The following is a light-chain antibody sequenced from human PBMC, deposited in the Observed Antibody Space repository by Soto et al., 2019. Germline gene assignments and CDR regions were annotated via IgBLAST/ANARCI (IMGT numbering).Light chain of an antibody. J-gene: IGKJ1*01. CDR2: GAS. CDR3: HQRQSWPRT. CDR1: QSVSSN. Sequence: EIVMTPSPATLSVSPGERATLSCRASQSVSSNLAWYQQKPGQAPRLLIYGASTRATGIPARFSGSGSGTEFTLTISDVQPEDFAVYYCHQRQSWPRTFGQGTKVDIK. V-gene: IGKV3-15*01.